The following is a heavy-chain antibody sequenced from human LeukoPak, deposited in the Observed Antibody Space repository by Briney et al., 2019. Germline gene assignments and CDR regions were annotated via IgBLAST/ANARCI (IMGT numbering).Heavy chain of an antibody. CDR3: ASAPRGQHDY. D-gene: IGHD6-13*01. V-gene: IGHV4-31*03. CDR2: IYYSGST. CDR1: GGSISSGGYY. Sequence: SETLSLTCTVSGGSISSGGYYWSWIRQHPGTGLEWIGYIYYSGSTYYNPSLKSRVTISVDTSKNQFSLKLSSVTAADTAVYYCASAPRGQHDYWGQGTLVTVSS. J-gene: IGHJ4*02.